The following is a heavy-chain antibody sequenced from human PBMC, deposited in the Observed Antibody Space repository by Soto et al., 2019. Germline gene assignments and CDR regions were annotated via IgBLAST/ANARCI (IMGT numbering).Heavy chain of an antibody. J-gene: IGHJ4*02. Sequence: GGSLRLSCAASGFTFSSYSMNWVRQAPGKGLEWVSYISSSSSTIYYADSVKGRFTISRDNAKNSLYLQMNSLRDEDTAVYYCARAHIFRTAAGKGGVDYWGQGTLVTVSS. D-gene: IGHD6-13*01. CDR2: ISSSSSTI. V-gene: IGHV3-48*02. CDR3: ARAHIFRTAAGKGGVDY. CDR1: GFTFSSYS.